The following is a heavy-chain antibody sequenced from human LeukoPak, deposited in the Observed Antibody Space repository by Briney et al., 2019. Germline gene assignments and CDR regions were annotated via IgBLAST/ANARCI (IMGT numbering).Heavy chain of an antibody. J-gene: IGHJ4*02. CDR2: INPSGAST. V-gene: IGHV1-46*01. CDR3: AREYSSSSVYFDY. Sequence: GASVKVSCKASGYTFTSYYMHWVRQAPGEGLEWMGIINPSGASTTDTQKFQGRVTMTRDTSTSTVYMELSSLRSEDTAVYFCAREYSSSSVYFDYWGQGTLVTVSS. CDR1: GYTFTSYY. D-gene: IGHD6-6*01.